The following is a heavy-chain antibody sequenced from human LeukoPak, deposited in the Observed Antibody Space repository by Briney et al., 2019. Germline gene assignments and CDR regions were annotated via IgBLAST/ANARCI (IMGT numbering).Heavy chain of an antibody. V-gene: IGHV3-7*01. J-gene: IGHJ4*02. CDR2: IKQDGSEK. D-gene: IGHD1-26*01. CDR3: ARVQWELRGVGSYFEY. CDR1: GFTFSSYW. Sequence: QPGGSLRLSCVVSGFTFSSYWMSWVRQAPGKGLEGVANIKQDGSEKYYVDSVKGRFTMSRDNAKNSLYLQMNSLRAEDTAVYYCARVQWELRGVGSYFEYWGQGALVTVSS.